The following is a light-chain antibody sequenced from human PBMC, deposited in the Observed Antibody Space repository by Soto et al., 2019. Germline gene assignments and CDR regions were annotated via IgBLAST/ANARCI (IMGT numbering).Light chain of an antibody. J-gene: IGLJ1*01. V-gene: IGLV2-8*01. CDR3: KSYAGSNTYV. CDR1: KNDIGVYDF. CDR2: EVV. Sequence: QYVLTQPPSASGSPGQSVTISCTGPKNDIGVYDFVSWYPHHPGKAPTLIIYEVVQRPSGVPDRFSGSESGITASLTVSGLQAADEADYFCKSYAGSNTYVFGSGIKVTVL.